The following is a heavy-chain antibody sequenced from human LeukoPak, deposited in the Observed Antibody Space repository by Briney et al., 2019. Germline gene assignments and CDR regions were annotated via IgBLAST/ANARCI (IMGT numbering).Heavy chain of an antibody. CDR2: ISPSGGST. D-gene: IGHD1-26*01. V-gene: IGHV1-46*01. J-gene: IGHJ5*02. CDR1: GYTFTSYC. Sequence: GASVKVSCKASGYTFTSYCMHWVRQAPGQGLEWMGIISPSGGSTSYAQKFQGRVTTTRDTSTSTVYMELSSLRSEDTAVYYCARDPRAGSYYAEVGNWFDPWGQGTLVTVSS. CDR3: ARDPRAGSYYAEVGNWFDP.